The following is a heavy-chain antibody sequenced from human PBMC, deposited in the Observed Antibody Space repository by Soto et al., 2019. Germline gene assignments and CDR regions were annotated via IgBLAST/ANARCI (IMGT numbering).Heavy chain of an antibody. CDR3: AKCGGYYGMDV. Sequence: QVQLQESGPGLVKPSGTLSLTCAVSGDSISSSNWWSWVRQPPGKGLEWIGEIYQSGSTNYNPSLTSRVTISVDKSKNQFSLKLSSVTAADPAVYYCAKCGGYYGMDVWGQGTTVTVSS. CDR2: IYQSGST. V-gene: IGHV4-4*02. J-gene: IGHJ6*02. CDR1: GDSISSSNW. D-gene: IGHD2-15*01.